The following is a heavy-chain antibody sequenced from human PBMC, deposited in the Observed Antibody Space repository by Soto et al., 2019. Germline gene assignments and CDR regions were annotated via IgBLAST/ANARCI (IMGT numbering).Heavy chain of an antibody. Sequence: EVQLVESGGGVVQPGGSLKLSCVASGFTFSDHYMDWVRPAPGKGLEWVGRIRNKANSYNTEYAASAKGRFTISRDDSQNSLYLQMNSLKTEDTAAYFCTRVRLGAPTRFFDYWGQGTLVTVSS. D-gene: IGHD1-26*01. CDR1: GFTFSDHY. V-gene: IGHV3-72*01. CDR3: TRVRLGAPTRFFDY. CDR2: IRNKANSYNT. J-gene: IGHJ4*02.